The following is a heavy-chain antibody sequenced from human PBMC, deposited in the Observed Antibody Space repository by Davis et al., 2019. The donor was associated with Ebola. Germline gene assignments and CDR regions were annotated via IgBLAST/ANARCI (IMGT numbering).Heavy chain of an antibody. D-gene: IGHD2-15*01. Sequence: MPGGSLRLSCAVYGASFTDYYWTWVRQSPGRGLEWIGEINDLGGANYNPSLKSRVTISVDTSKNQFSLKLRFVTAADTAVYFCARLPVVVVTATRRLGLDVWGQGTLVSVSS. J-gene: IGHJ4*02. CDR1: GASFTDYY. CDR3: ARLPVVVVTATRRLGLDV. V-gene: IGHV4-34*01. CDR2: INDLGGA.